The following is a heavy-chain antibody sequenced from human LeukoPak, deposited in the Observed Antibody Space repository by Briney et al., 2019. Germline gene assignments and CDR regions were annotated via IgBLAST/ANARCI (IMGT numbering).Heavy chain of an antibody. CDR3: ARYYCSSSSCYTWWFDP. CDR1: GGSISSCY. Sequence: PSETLSLTCTVSGGSISSCYWSWIRQPPGKGLEWIGYIHYSGNTNYNPSLKSRVTISVDTSKNQFSLKLRSVTAADTAVYYCARYYCSSSSCYTWWFDPWGQGTLVTVSS. CDR2: IHYSGNT. D-gene: IGHD2-2*02. V-gene: IGHV4-59*01. J-gene: IGHJ5*02.